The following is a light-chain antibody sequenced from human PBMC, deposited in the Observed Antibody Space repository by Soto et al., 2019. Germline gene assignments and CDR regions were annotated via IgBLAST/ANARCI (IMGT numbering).Light chain of an antibody. CDR2: DTS. CDR1: HSNIGAGYA. V-gene: IGLV1-40*01. CDR3: QSFDSRPHVI. Sequence: QSVLTQPPSVSGAPGPRVTISCTGSHSNIGAGYAVHWYQQLPGTAPKLLIYDTSSRPSGVPDRFSGAKSSTSASLTIAGLQAEDEADYYCQSFDSRPHVIFGGGTKVTVL. J-gene: IGLJ2*01.